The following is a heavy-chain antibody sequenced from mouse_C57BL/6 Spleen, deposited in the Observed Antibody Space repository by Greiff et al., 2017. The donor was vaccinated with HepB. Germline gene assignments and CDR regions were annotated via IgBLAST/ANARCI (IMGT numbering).Heavy chain of an antibody. V-gene: IGHV5-4*01. CDR1: GFTFSSYA. D-gene: IGHD4-1*01. CDR2: ISDGGSYT. J-gene: IGHJ2*01. CDR3: ARDGNTGYFDY. Sequence: EVQRVESGGGLVKPGGSLKLSCAASGFTFSSYAMSWVRQTPEKRLEWVATISDGGSYTYYPDNVKGRFTISRDNAKNNLYLQMSHLKSEDTAMYYCARDGNTGYFDYWGQGTTLTVSS.